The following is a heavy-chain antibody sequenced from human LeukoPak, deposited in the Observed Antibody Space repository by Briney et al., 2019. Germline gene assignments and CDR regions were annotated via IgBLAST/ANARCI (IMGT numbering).Heavy chain of an antibody. CDR3: ARHRGLYGDYYFDY. V-gene: IGHV3-21*04. D-gene: IGHD4-17*01. CDR2: ISSSSSYI. CDR1: GFTFSSYS. J-gene: IGHJ4*02. Sequence: GGSLRLSCAASGFTFSSYSMNWVRQAPGKGLEWVSSISSSSSYIYYADSVKGRFTISRDNAKNSLYLQMNSLRAEDTAMYYCARHRGLYGDYYFDYWGQGTLVTVSS.